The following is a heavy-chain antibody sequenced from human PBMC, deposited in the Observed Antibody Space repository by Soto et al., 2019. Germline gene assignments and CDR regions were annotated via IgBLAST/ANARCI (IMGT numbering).Heavy chain of an antibody. CDR3: AKERGVELLFDAFDI. Sequence: GGSLRLSCAASGFTFSNYAMTWVRQGPGKGLEWVSGISGSGGRSYYADSVKGRFTISRDNSKNTLYLQMNSLRAEDAAVYYCAKERGVELLFDAFDIWGQGTMVTVSS. V-gene: IGHV3-23*01. CDR2: ISGSGGRS. CDR1: GFTFSNYA. D-gene: IGHD1-7*01. J-gene: IGHJ3*02.